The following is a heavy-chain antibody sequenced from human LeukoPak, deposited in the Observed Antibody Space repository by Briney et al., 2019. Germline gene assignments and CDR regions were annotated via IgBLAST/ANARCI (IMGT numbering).Heavy chain of an antibody. CDR2: ISGSGGST. V-gene: IGHV3-23*01. CDR1: GFTFSSYA. D-gene: IGHD3-22*01. Sequence: GGSLRLSCAASGFTFSSYAMSWVRQAPGKGLEWVSDISGSGGSTYYADSVKGRFTISRDNSKNTLYLQMNSLRAEDTAVYYCAKGRDISGYYIFDYWGQGTLVTVSS. CDR3: AKGRDISGYYIFDY. J-gene: IGHJ4*02.